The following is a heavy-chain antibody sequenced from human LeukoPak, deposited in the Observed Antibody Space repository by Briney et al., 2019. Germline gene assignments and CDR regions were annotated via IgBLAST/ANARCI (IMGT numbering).Heavy chain of an antibody. D-gene: IGHD2-21*01. Sequence: SETLSLTCTVSGGSISSGGYYWSWIRQPPGKGLEWIGYIYHSGSTYYNPSLKSRVTISVDRSKNQFSLKLSSVTAADTAVYYCARFAVVLGEDYWGQGTLVTVSS. CDR3: ARFAVVLGEDY. CDR2: IYHSGST. CDR1: GGSISSGGYY. J-gene: IGHJ4*02. V-gene: IGHV4-30-2*01.